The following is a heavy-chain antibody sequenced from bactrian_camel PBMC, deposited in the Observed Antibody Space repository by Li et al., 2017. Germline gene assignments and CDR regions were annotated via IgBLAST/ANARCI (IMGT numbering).Heavy chain of an antibody. D-gene: IGHD3*01. CDR2: LDSDGRI. CDR1: GHSYC. V-gene: IGHV3S10*01. J-gene: IGHJ4*01. Sequence: EVQLVESGGGLVQPGGSLNLSCAASGHSYCMGWFRQASGKEREWVGSLDSDGRINYADSVKGRFTISKDDAKMTLYLQLDSLKTEDTAMYYCAKGDARYDLIRILPRGQGTQVTVS.